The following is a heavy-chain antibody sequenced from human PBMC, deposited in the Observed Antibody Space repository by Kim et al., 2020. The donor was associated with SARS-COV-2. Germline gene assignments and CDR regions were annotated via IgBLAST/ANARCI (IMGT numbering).Heavy chain of an antibody. V-gene: IGHV4-59*01. D-gene: IGHD3-16*01. CDR2: IYYSGST. Sequence: SETLSLTCTVSGGSISSYYWSWIRQPPGKGLEWIGYIYYSGSTNYNPSLKSRVTISVDTSKNQFSLKLSSVTAADAAVYYCARGLITFGGRYYFDYWGQGTLVTVSS. J-gene: IGHJ4*02. CDR3: ARGLITFGGRYYFDY. CDR1: GGSISSYY.